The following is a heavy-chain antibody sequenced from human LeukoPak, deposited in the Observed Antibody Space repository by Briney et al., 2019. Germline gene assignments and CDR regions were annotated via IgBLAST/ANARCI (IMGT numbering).Heavy chain of an antibody. D-gene: IGHD3-10*01. V-gene: IGHV3-30*04. J-gene: IGHJ4*02. CDR2: ISYDGSNK. CDR1: GFTFSSYA. CDR3: ARDPSSTSRYGSRTYGSGSYLVY. Sequence: GGSLRLSCAASGFTFSSYAMHWVRQAPGKGLGWVAVISYDGSNKYYADSVKGRFTISRDNSKNTLYLQMNSLRAEDTAVYYCARDPSSTSRYGSRTYGSGSYLVYWGQGTLVTVSS.